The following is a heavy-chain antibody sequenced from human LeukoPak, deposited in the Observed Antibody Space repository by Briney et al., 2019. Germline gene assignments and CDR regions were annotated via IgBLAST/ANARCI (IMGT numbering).Heavy chain of an antibody. CDR2: IYYSGTT. J-gene: IGHJ4*02. CDR1: GGSISSYY. V-gene: IGHV4-59*01. CDR3: ARTWGAWKYDY. D-gene: IGHD3-16*01. Sequence: PSETLSLTCTVSGGSISSYYWTWIRQPPGKGLEWIGYIYYSGTTNYNPSLKSRVTTSVDTSKNQFSLKVSSVTAADTAVYYCARTWGAWKYDYWGQGTLVTVSS.